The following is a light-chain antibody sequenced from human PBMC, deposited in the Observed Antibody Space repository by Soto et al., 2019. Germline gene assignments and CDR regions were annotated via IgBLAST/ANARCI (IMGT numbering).Light chain of an antibody. CDR3: QQRGEWPPGAT. V-gene: IGKV3-11*01. CDR2: DAS. J-gene: IGKJ5*01. CDR1: QTVYSN. Sequence: EIVMTQFPATLSVSPGERATLSCRASQTVYSNLVWYQQKPGQAPRLLAYDASNRATGIPARFSGSGSGTDFTLTISSLEPEDFAVYYCQQRGEWPPGATFGQGTRLEIK.